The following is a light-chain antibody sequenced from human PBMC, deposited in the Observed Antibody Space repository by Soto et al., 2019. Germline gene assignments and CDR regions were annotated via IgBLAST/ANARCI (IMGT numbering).Light chain of an antibody. CDR3: QQYYSVPYT. Sequence: DFVMTQSPDSLAVSLGERATVNCKSSQSVFYSSNNKNYLAWYQQKPGQHPKLLIYSASTRESGVPDRFSGGGSGADFTLTISSLQAEDVAVYYCQQYYSVPYTAGQGTQLEIK. V-gene: IGKV4-1*01. CDR2: SAS. J-gene: IGKJ2*01. CDR1: QSVFYSSNNKNY.